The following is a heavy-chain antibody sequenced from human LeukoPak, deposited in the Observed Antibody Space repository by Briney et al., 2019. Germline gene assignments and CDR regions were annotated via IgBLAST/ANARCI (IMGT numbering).Heavy chain of an antibody. V-gene: IGHV1-18*01. CDR2: TIAYNGNT. D-gene: IGHD3-10*01. Sequence: ASVKLSCKASGYTFTSYGISWVRQAPGQGLEWMGWTIAYNGNTNYTQKLQGRVTMTTDTSTRPAYMELRSLRSDDTAVYYWARDPYYYGSGSHNHWFDPWGQGTLVTVSS. CDR1: GYTFTSYG. J-gene: IGHJ5*02. CDR3: ARDPYYYGSGSHNHWFDP.